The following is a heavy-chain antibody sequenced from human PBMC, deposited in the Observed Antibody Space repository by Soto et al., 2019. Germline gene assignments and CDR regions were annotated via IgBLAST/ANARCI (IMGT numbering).Heavy chain of an antibody. Sequence: GGSLRLSCAASGFTFSSHWMHWVRQVPGKGLVWVSRISSDGSVTTYADSVKGRFTISRDNAENTLYLQMNSLSAEDTAVYYCARDRISSTIGRCDIWGLGTMVTVSS. J-gene: IGHJ3*02. V-gene: IGHV3-74*01. D-gene: IGHD2-2*01. CDR3: ARDRISSTIGRCDI. CDR2: ISSDGSVT. CDR1: GFTFSSHW.